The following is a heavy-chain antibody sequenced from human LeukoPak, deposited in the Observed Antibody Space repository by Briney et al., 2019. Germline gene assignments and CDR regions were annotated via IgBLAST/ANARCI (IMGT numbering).Heavy chain of an antibody. V-gene: IGHV7-4-1*02. CDR1: GYTFTSYA. Sequence: ASVKVSCKASGYTFTSYAMNWVRQAPGQGLEWMGWINTNTGNPTYAQGFTGRFVFSLDTSVSTAYLQISSLKAEDTAVYYCARVYSYGWLVYYYYMDVWGKGTTVTVSS. CDR3: ARVYSYGWLVYYYYMDV. J-gene: IGHJ6*03. CDR2: INTNTGNP. D-gene: IGHD5-18*01.